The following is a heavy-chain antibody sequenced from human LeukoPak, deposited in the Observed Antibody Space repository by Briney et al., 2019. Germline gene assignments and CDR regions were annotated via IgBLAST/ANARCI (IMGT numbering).Heavy chain of an antibody. CDR1: GDSVSSNSAA. CDR2: TYYRSKWYN. CDR3: ARELEMATIYSYSDY. J-gene: IGHJ4*02. D-gene: IGHD5-24*01. Sequence: SQTLSLTFAISGDSVSSNSAAWNWIRQSPSRCLEWLGRTYYRSKWYNDYAVSVKSRITINPDTSKNQFSLQLNSVTPEDTAVYYCARELEMATIYSYSDYWGQGTLVTVSS. V-gene: IGHV6-1*01.